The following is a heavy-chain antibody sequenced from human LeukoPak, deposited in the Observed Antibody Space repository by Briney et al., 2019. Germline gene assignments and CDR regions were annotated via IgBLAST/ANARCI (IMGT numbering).Heavy chain of an antibody. V-gene: IGHV1-2*02. CDR2: INPNSGGT. CDR3: ARASRGDYPNQYYFDY. Sequence: ASVKVSCKASGYTFTGYYMHWVRQAPGQGLEWMGWINPNSGGTNYAQKFQGRVTMTRDTSISTAYMELSRLRSEDTAVYYCARASRGDYPNQYYFDYWGQGTLVTVSS. CDR1: GYTFTGYY. J-gene: IGHJ4*02. D-gene: IGHD1-14*01.